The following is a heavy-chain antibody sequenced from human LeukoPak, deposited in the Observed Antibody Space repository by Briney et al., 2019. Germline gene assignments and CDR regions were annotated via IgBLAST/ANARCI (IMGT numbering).Heavy chain of an antibody. CDR3: ARGITMVQGVIIPTVYY. Sequence: ASVKVSCKASGYTFTGYYMHWVRQAPGQGLEWMGWINPNSGGTNYAQKFQGRVTMTRDTSISTAYMELSRLRSDDTAVYYCARGITMVQGVIIPTVYYWGQGTLVTVSS. CDR1: GYTFTGYY. J-gene: IGHJ4*02. D-gene: IGHD3-10*01. CDR2: INPNSGGT. V-gene: IGHV1-2*02.